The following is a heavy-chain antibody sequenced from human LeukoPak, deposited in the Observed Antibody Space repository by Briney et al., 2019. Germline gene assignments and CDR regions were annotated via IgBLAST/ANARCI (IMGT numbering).Heavy chain of an antibody. CDR3: AKEPRGSSSRLIYFDY. CDR1: GFTFRNYA. D-gene: IGHD6-13*01. V-gene: IGHV3-23*01. CDR2: ISGSGINT. Sequence: PSGGSLRLSCAASGFTFRNYAVSWVRQAPGKGLEWVSAISGSGINTYYADSVRGRFTISRDNSKNTLYLHMSSLRAEDTAVYYCAKEPRGSSSRLIYFDYWGQGTLVTVSS. J-gene: IGHJ4*02.